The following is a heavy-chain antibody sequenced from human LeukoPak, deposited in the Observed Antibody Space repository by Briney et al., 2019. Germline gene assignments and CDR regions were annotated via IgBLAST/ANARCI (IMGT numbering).Heavy chain of an antibody. V-gene: IGHV1-69*13. J-gene: IGHJ6*02. Sequence: SVKVSCKASGGTFSSYAISWVRQAPGQGLEWMGGIIPIFGTANYAQKFQGRVTITADESTSTAYMELSSLRSEDPAVYYCAREGIAARPTTNYYYGMDVWGQGTTVTVSS. CDR1: GGTFSSYA. D-gene: IGHD6-6*01. CDR2: IIPIFGTA. CDR3: AREGIAARPTTNYYYGMDV.